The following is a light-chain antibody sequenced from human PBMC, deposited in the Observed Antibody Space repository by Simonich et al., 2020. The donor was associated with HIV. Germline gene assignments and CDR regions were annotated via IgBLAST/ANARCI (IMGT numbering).Light chain of an antibody. Sequence: QSALTQPASVSGTPGQAITISCTGTSSDIGTYNYVSWYQQHPGKAPKLMIHDVRKRPSGFSKRFSGSKSGNTASLTISGLRAEDEADYYCSSYTSSSTWIFGGGTKLTVL. CDR1: SSDIGTYNY. CDR3: SSYTSSSTWI. J-gene: IGLJ2*01. V-gene: IGLV2-14*01. CDR2: DVR.